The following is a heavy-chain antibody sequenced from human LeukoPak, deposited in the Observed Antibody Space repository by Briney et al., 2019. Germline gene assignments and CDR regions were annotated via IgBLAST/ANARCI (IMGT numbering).Heavy chain of an antibody. CDR3: AKGKRLLLSFYFDY. J-gene: IGHJ4*02. D-gene: IGHD2-2*01. CDR1: GFTFSSYG. V-gene: IGHV3-23*01. Sequence: PGGSLRLSCAASGFTFSSYGMSWVRQAPGKGLEWVSAISGSGGSTYYADSVKGRFTISRDNSKNTLYLQMNSLRAEDTAVYYCAKGKRLLLSFYFDYWGQGTLVTVSS. CDR2: ISGSGGST.